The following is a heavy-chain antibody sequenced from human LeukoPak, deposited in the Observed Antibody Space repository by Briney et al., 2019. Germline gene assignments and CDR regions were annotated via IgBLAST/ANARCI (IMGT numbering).Heavy chain of an antibody. CDR1: GYTLTSYG. CDR2: IIPIFGTA. V-gene: IGHV1-69*06. D-gene: IGHD1/OR15-1a*01. J-gene: IGHJ6*03. Sequence: SVKVSFKASGYTLTSYGISWVRQAPGHGLEWMGGIIPIFGTANYAQKFQGRVTITADKSTSTAYMELSSLRSEDTAVYYCARVDTSVQTSYYYYYYMDVWGKGTTVTVSS. CDR3: ARVDTSVQTSYYYYYYMDV.